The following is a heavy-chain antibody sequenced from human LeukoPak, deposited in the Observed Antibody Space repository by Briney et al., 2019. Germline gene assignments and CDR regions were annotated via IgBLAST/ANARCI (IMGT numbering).Heavy chain of an antibody. D-gene: IGHD2-2*02. Sequence: GGSLRLSCAASGFTFSSYGMHWVRQAPGKGLEWVACIRYDGSNKYYADSVKGRFTISRDNSKNTLYLQMNSLRAEDTAVYYCAREDRMVVVSAAIVAFDIWGQGTMVTVSS. CDR1: GFTFSSYG. CDR3: AREDRMVVVSAAIVAFDI. V-gene: IGHV3-30*02. J-gene: IGHJ3*02. CDR2: IRYDGSNK.